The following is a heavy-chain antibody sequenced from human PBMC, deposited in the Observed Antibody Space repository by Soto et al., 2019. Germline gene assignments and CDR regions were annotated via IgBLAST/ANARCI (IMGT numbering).Heavy chain of an antibody. CDR3: ARARPIRREGVFDY. V-gene: IGHV3-74*01. Sequence: GGSLRLSCAASGFTFSTSWMHWVRQVPGKGLVWVSRINRDGSRTSYADSVKSRFTISRDKAKNTLYLQMHSLRVKDTAVCDCARARPIRREGVFDYWGQGALVTVSS. CDR2: INRDGSRT. D-gene: IGHD3-10*01. CDR1: GFTFSTSW. J-gene: IGHJ4*02.